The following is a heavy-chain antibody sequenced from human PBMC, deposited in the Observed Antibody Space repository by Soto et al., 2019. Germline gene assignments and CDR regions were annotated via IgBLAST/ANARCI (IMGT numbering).Heavy chain of an antibody. CDR3: ARRSRYYDSSGYYSWGDAFDI. V-gene: IGHV2-70*01. CDR2: IDWDDDK. Sequence: SGPTVVNPTQTLTLTCTLSGFLLSARGLCVSWIRQPPGQAPEWLALIDWDDDKYYSTSLKTRLTNSKDTSKNQVVLTMTNMDPVDTATYYCARRSRYYDSSGYYSWGDAFDIWGQGTMVT. J-gene: IGHJ3*02. D-gene: IGHD3-22*01. CDR1: GFLLSARGLC.